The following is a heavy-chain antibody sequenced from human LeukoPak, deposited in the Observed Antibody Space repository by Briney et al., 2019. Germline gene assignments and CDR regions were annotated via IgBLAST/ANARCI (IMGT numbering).Heavy chain of an antibody. CDR1: GYTFTSYD. D-gene: IGHD6-6*01. V-gene: IGHV1-2*02. Sequence: GASLKVSCKASGYTFTSYDINWVRQAPGQGLEWMGWINPNSGGTNYAQKFQGRVTMTRDTSISTAYMELSRLRSDDTAVYYCAREGLRSIAARRGTRDYMDVWGKGTTVIVSS. J-gene: IGHJ6*03. CDR3: AREGLRSIAARRGTRDYMDV. CDR2: INPNSGGT.